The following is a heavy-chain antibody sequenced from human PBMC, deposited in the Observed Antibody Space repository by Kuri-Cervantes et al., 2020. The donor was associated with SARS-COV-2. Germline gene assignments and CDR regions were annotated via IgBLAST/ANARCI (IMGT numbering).Heavy chain of an antibody. CDR1: GGTFSSYA. CDR2: IIPIFGTA. CDR3: AREGRGSNYDYVWGSYRSLQFGY. J-gene: IGHJ4*02. D-gene: IGHD3-16*02. V-gene: IGHV1-69*05. Sequence: SVKVSCKASGGTFSSYAISWVRQAPGQGLEWMGGIIPIFGTANYAQKFQGRVTITTDESTSTAYMELNSLRSEDTAVYYCAREGRGSNYDYVWGSYRSLQFGYWGQGTLVTVSS.